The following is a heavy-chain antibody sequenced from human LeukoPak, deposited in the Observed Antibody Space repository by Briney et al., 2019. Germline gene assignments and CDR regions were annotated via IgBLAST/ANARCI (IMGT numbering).Heavy chain of an antibody. J-gene: IGHJ4*02. Sequence: GGSLRLSCAVSGITLSNYGMSWVRLAPGKGLEWVAGISGSGGGTDYADSVKGRFTISRDNPKNTLYLQMNSLRAEDTAVYFCAKRGVAIRVILVGFHKEAYYFDSWGQGALVTVSS. CDR2: ISGSGGGT. D-gene: IGHD3-22*01. V-gene: IGHV3-23*01. CDR3: AKRGVAIRVILVGFHKEAYYFDS. CDR1: GITLSNYG.